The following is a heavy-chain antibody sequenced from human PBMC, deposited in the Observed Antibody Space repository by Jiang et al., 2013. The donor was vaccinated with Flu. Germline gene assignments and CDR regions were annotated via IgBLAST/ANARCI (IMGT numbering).Heavy chain of an antibody. CDR3: ARTDTAMVLGFEVRGVTSNYFDY. CDR1: GGSISSGGYY. D-gene: IGHD5-18*01. V-gene: IGHV4-31*03. CDR2: IYYSGST. Sequence: GLVKPSQTLSLTCTVSGGSISSGGYYWSWIRQHPGKGLEWIGYIYYSGSTYYNPSLKSRVTISVDTSKNQFSLKLSSVTAADTAVYYCARTDTAMVLGFEVRGVTSNYFDYWGQGTLVTVSS. J-gene: IGHJ4*02.